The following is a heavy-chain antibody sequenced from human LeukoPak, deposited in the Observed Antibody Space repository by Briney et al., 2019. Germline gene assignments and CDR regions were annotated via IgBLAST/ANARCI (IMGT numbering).Heavy chain of an antibody. CDR3: ARSAGRFASGGSCYDY. Sequence: PGGSLRLSCAASGFTFSNYAMHWVRQTPGKGLEYVSAISDSGGSTYYANSVRGRFTISRDNSKNTLYLQMGSLRAEDMAMYYCARSAGRFASGGSCYDYWGQGTLVTVSS. CDR2: ISDSGGST. D-gene: IGHD2-15*01. CDR1: GFTFSNYA. V-gene: IGHV3-64*01. J-gene: IGHJ4*02.